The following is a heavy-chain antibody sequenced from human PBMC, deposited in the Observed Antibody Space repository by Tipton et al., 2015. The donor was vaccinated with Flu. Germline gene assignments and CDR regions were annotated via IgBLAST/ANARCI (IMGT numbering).Heavy chain of an antibody. Sequence: TLSLTCTVSGDSINNYDWSWVRQSPGKALECIGYLYTSGSTDYNPSLKGRVTISVDTSKNQFFLKLNSLTPADTGVYYCARDVITVAGTGPGPWGQGTLVTVSS. CDR1: GDSINNYD. J-gene: IGHJ5*02. CDR2: LYTSGST. D-gene: IGHD6-19*01. CDR3: ARDVITVAGTGPGP. V-gene: IGHV4-59*01.